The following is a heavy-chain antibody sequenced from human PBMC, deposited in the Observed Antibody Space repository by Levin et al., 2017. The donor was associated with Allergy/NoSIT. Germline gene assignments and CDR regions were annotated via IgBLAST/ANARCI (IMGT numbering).Heavy chain of an antibody. CDR2: IKPDGSDK. CDR1: GFTFSRFW. D-gene: IGHD3-9*01. V-gene: IGHV3-7*04. Sequence: GESLKISCAASGFTFSRFWMSWVRQAPGKGLEWVANIKPDGSDKHYADSVKGRFTISRDDAKSSLYLQMNNLRAEDTAVYYCARYFDGRDYWGQGTLVTVS. CDR3: ARYFDGRDY. J-gene: IGHJ4*02.